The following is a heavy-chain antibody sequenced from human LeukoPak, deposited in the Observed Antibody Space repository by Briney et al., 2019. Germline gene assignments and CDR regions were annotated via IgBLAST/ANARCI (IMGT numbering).Heavy chain of an antibody. CDR1: GSTVSSNY. CDR2: IYSGGST. Sequence: VGSLRLSCAASGSTVSSNYMSWVRQAPGKGLEWVSLIYSGGSTYYADSVRGRFTISRDNSKNTLYLQMNSLRAEDTAVYYCARVLAAAGTDEYYFEYWGQGTLVTVSS. CDR3: ARVLAAAGTDEYYFEY. J-gene: IGHJ4*02. D-gene: IGHD6-13*01. V-gene: IGHV3-53*01.